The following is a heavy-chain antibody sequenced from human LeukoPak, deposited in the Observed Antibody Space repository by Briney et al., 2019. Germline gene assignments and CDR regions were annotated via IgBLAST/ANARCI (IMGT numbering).Heavy chain of an antibody. Sequence: GGSLRLSCAASGFTFSSYAMHWVRQAPGKGLEWVAVISYDGSNKYYADSVKGRFTISRDNAKNSLYLQMNSLRAEDTAVYYCARDLPLIRGAFDIWGQGTMVTVSS. CDR3: ARDLPLIRGAFDI. CDR1: GFTFSSYA. J-gene: IGHJ3*02. V-gene: IGHV3-30-3*01. CDR2: ISYDGSNK.